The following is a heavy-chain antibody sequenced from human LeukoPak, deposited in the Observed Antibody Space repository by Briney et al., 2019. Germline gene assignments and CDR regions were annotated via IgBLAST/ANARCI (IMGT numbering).Heavy chain of an antibody. CDR2: IRYDGSNK. CDR1: GFTFSSYG. Sequence: GGSLRLSCAASGFTFSSYGMHWVRQAPGKGLEWVAFIRYDGSNKYYADSVKGRFTISRDNSKNTLYLQMNSPRPEDTAIYYCAKDRGDYTNWFDPWGQGTLVTVSS. V-gene: IGHV3-30*02. D-gene: IGHD4-17*01. J-gene: IGHJ5*02. CDR3: AKDRGDYTNWFDP.